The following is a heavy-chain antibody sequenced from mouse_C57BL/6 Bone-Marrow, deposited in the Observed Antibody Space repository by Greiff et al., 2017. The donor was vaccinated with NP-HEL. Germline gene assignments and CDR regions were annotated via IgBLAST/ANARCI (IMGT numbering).Heavy chain of an antibody. CDR1: GYTFTSYW. Sequence: QVQLKQPGAELVKPGASVKLSCKASGYTFTSYWMHWVKQRPGRGLEWIGRIDPNSGGTKYNEKFKSKATLTVDKPSSTAYMQLSSLTSEDSAVYYCARPYYGNYDYAMDYWGQGTSVTVSS. CDR3: ARPYYGNYDYAMDY. CDR2: IDPNSGGT. V-gene: IGHV1-72*01. J-gene: IGHJ4*01. D-gene: IGHD2-10*01.